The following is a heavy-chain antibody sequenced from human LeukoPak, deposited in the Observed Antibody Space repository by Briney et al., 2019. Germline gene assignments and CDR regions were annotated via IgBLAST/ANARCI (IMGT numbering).Heavy chain of an antibody. D-gene: IGHD6-19*01. CDR2: ISVHNGNT. J-gene: IGHJ4*02. Sequence: GASVKVSCKASGYIFTNYGISWVRQAPGQGLEWMGWISVHNGNTRNSQKVQGRTTMTADTSSTTAYMELRSLRFDDTAVYFCARDTASGWYYFDSWGQGTLVTVSP. V-gene: IGHV1-18*01. CDR1: GYIFTNYG. CDR3: ARDTASGWYYFDS.